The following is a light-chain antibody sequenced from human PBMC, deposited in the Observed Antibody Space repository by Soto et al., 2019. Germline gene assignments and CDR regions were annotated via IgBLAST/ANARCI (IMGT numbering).Light chain of an antibody. V-gene: IGKV1-5*01. J-gene: IGKJ2*01. CDR3: QQYNAYPYT. CDR2: DAS. CDR1: QSVSTW. Sequence: DIPMTQSPFTVSASVGARVTMTCRASQSVSTWLAWYQQKPGKAPQLLIYDASILESGVPPRFSGSGSVTELTLTISNLQPDDFATYYCQQYNAYPYTFGQGTKVDIK.